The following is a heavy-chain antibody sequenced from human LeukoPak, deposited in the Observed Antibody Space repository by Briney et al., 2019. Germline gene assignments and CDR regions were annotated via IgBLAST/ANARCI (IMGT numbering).Heavy chain of an antibody. CDR3: ARGITYYYDSSGYGY. CDR1: GFTFSSYS. Sequence: GGSLRLSCAASGFTFSSYSMNWVRQAPGKGLEWVSSISSSSTYIYSADSVKGRFTISRDNAKNSLYLQMNSLRAEDTAVYYCARGITYYYDSSGYGYWGQGTLVTVSS. D-gene: IGHD3-22*01. V-gene: IGHV3-21*04. CDR2: ISSSSTYI. J-gene: IGHJ4*02.